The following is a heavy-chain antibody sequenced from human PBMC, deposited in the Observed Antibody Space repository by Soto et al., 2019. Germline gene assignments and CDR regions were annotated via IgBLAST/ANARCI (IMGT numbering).Heavy chain of an antibody. CDR2: IDPSDSYT. D-gene: IGHD6-19*01. J-gene: IGHJ3*02. Sequence: GESLKISCKGSGYSFTSYWISWVRQMPGKGLEWMGRIDPSDSYTNYSPSFQGHVTISADKSISTAYLQWSSLKASDTAMYYCAAPGVSSGWYGRAFDIWGQGTMVTVSS. CDR1: GYSFTSYW. CDR3: AAPGVSSGWYGRAFDI. V-gene: IGHV5-10-1*01.